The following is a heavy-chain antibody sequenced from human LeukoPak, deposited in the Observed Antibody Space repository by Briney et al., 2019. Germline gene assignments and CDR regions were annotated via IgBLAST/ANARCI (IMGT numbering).Heavy chain of an antibody. J-gene: IGHJ2*01. V-gene: IGHV3-7*01. Sequence: PGGSLRLSCAASGFTFSSYWMSWVRQAPGKGLEWVANIKQDGSEKYYVDSVKGRFTISRDNAKNSLYLQTNSLRAEDTAVYYCARSPISGYWYFDLWGRGTLVTVSS. CDR2: IKQDGSEK. CDR1: GFTFSSYW. D-gene: IGHD3-10*01. CDR3: ARSPISGYWYFDL.